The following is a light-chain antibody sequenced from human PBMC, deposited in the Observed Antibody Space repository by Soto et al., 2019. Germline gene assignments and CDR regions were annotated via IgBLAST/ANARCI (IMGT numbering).Light chain of an antibody. CDR2: EVS. CDR1: SSDVGGYNY. V-gene: IGLV2-8*02. Sequence: HSALTQPPSASRSPGQSVTISCTGTSSDVGGYNYVSWYQQHPGKAPKLMIYEVSKRPSGVPDRFSGSKSGNTASLTVSGLQAEDEADYYCSSYAGSNGVVFGGGTKLTVL. CDR3: SSYAGSNGVV. J-gene: IGLJ2*01.